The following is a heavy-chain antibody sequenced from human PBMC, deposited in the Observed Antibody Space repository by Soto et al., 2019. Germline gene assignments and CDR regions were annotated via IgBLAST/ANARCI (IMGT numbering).Heavy chain of an antibody. CDR1: GGTFSSYT. J-gene: IGHJ6*03. CDR2: FDPEDGET. D-gene: IGHD2-15*01. CDR3: ATADVVVVAATDYYYYYMDV. Sequence: ASVKVSCKASGGTFSSYTISWVRQAPGKGLEWMGGFDPEDGETIYAQKFQGRVTMTEDTSTDTAYMELSSLRSEDTAVYYCATADVVVVAATDYYYYYMDVWGKGTTVTVSS. V-gene: IGHV1-24*01.